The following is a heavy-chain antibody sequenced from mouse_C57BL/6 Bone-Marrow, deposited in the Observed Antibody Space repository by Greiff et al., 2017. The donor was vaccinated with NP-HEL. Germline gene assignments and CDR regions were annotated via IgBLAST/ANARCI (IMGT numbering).Heavy chain of an antibody. V-gene: IGHV5-16*01. J-gene: IGHJ4*01. CDR1: GFTFSDYY. CDR3: AREGGLRRRTYAMDY. D-gene: IGHD2-4*01. CDR2: INYDGSST. Sequence: EVKLMESEGGLVQPGSSMKLSCTTSGFTFSDYYMAWVRQVPEKGLDWVANINYDGSSTYYLDSLKSRFIISRDNATNILYLQMSRLKSEDTAKYCCAREGGLRRRTYAMDYWGQGTSVTVSS.